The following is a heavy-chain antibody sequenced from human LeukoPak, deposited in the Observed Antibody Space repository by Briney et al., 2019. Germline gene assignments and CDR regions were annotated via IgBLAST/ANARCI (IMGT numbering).Heavy chain of an antibody. D-gene: IGHD6-19*01. CDR1: GFTFSSYS. CDR2: ISSSSSYI. V-gene: IGHV3-21*01. CDR3: ARGSAVSSGWYNY. J-gene: IGHJ4*02. Sequence: PGGSLRLSCAASGFTFSSYSMNWVRQAPGKGPEWVSSISSSSSYIYYADSVKGRFTISRDNAKNSLYLQMNSPRAEDTAVYYCARGSAVSSGWYNYWGQGTLVTVSS.